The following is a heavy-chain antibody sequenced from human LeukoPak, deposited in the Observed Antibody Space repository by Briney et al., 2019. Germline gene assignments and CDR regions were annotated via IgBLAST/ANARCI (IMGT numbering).Heavy chain of an antibody. V-gene: IGHV1-46*01. Sequence: GASVKVSCKASGYTFTSYYMHWVRQAPGQGLEWMGIINPRGGSTSYTQKLQGRVTMTTDTSTSTAYMELRSLRSDDTAVYYCARRSGSYSSYYYYYMDVWGKGTTVTVSS. CDR1: GYTFTSYY. CDR2: INPRGGST. J-gene: IGHJ6*03. CDR3: ARRSGSYSSYYYYYMDV. D-gene: IGHD1-26*01.